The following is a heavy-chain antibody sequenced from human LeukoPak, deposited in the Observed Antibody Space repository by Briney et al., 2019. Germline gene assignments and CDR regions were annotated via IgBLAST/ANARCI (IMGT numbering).Heavy chain of an antibody. V-gene: IGHV1-2*02. CDR1: GYTFPGYY. D-gene: IGHD6-6*01. Sequence: GASVKVSCKASGYTFPGYYMHWVRQAPGQGLEWMGWINPNSGGTNYAQKFQGRGTMTRDTPISTAYMELSKLRSDDTAVYYCAREHSSSSGKVFDSWGQGTLVTVSS. J-gene: IGHJ4*02. CDR3: AREHSSSSGKVFDS. CDR2: INPNSGGT.